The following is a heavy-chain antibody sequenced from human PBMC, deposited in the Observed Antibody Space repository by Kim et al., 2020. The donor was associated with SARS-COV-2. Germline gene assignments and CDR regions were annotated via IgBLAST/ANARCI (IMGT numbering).Heavy chain of an antibody. V-gene: IGHV3-30*02. CDR3: AKETKRWLQPSDFDY. Sequence: DSVKGRFTISRNNSKNALYLQMNSLRAEDTAMYYCAKETKRWLQPSDFDYWGQGTLVTVSS. J-gene: IGHJ4*02. D-gene: IGHD5-12*01.